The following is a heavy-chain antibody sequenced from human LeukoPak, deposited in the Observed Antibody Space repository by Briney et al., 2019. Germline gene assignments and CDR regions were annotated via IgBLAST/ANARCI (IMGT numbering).Heavy chain of an antibody. V-gene: IGHV1-2*06. CDR3: ARDYCSSTSCLFDY. D-gene: IGHD2-2*01. CDR2: INPNSGDT. CDR1: GYTFTGYH. Sequence: ASVKVSCKASGYTFTGYHMHWVRQAPGQGLEWMGRINPNSGDTNYAQKFQGRVTMTRDTSISTTYMELSRLRSDDTAVYYCARDYCSSTSCLFDYWGQGTLVTVSS. J-gene: IGHJ4*02.